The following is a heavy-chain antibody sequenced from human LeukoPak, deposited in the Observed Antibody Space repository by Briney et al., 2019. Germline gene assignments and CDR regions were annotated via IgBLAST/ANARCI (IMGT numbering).Heavy chain of an antibody. CDR3: ARSPKRHYYDSSGYYVGDY. CDR1: GYTFTSYG. J-gene: IGHJ4*02. CDR2: ISAYNGNT. V-gene: IGHV1-18*01. D-gene: IGHD3-22*01. Sequence: ASVKVSCKASGYTFTSYGISWVRQAPGQGLEWMGWISAYNGNTNYAQKLQGRVTMTTDASTSTAYMELGSLRSDDTAVYYCARSPKRHYYDSSGYYVGDYWGKGTLVTVSS.